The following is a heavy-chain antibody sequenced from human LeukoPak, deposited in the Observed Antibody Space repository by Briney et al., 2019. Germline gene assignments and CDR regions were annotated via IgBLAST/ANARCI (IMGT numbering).Heavy chain of an antibody. D-gene: IGHD2-2*01. J-gene: IGHJ4*02. CDR1: GVSISSSGYY. Sequence: SETLSLTCTVSGVSISSSGYYWGWIRQPPGKGLEWIGSIFYSGTTYYNPSLKSRVTISVDTSKIQFSLKLSSVTAADTAVYYCARVSYCSTTSCPYYFDYWGQGTLVTVSS. CDR3: ARVSYCSTTSCPYYFDY. CDR2: IFYSGTT. V-gene: IGHV4-39*07.